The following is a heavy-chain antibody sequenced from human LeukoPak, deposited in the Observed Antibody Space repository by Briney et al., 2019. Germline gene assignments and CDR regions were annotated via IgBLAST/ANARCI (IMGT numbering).Heavy chain of an antibody. CDR1: GDSVSSNSAA. Sequence: SQTLSLTCAISGDSVSSNSAAWNWIRQSPSRGLEWLGRTYYRSKWYNDYAVSVKSRITINPDTSKNQFSLQLNSVPPADTAVYYCARVLYYYGSGVGYYYYGMDVWGQGTTVTVSS. CDR2: TYYRSKWYN. V-gene: IGHV6-1*01. J-gene: IGHJ6*02. CDR3: ARVLYYYGSGVGYYYYGMDV. D-gene: IGHD3-10*01.